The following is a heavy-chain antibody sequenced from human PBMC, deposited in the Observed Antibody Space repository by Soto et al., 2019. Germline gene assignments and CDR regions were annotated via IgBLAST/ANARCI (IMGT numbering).Heavy chain of an antibody. J-gene: IGHJ4*02. CDR1: GFTFSSYA. CDR3: AKGAPDYYGSGSYLVF. V-gene: IGHV3-23*01. D-gene: IGHD3-10*01. Sequence: EVQLLESGGGLVQPGGSLRLSCAASGFTFSSYAMSWVRQAPGKGLEWVSAISGSGGSTYYADPVKGRFTISRDNSKDTLDLQMNSRRAEDTAVDYWAKGAPDYYGSGSYLVFWGQGTLVTVSS. CDR2: ISGSGGST.